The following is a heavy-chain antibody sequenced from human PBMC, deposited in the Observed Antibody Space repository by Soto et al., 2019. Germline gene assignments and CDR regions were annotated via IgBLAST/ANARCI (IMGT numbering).Heavy chain of an antibody. CDR3: ARGISSITIFGVVTPNSFDY. CDR1: CYTFTSYG. Sequence: ASVKVSCKASCYTFTSYGISWVRQAPGQWLEWMGWISAYNGNTNYAQKLQGRVTMTTDTSTSTAYMELRSLRSDDTAVYYCARGISSITIFGVVTPNSFDYWGQGTLVTVSS. J-gene: IGHJ4*02. D-gene: IGHD3-3*01. CDR2: ISAYNGNT. V-gene: IGHV1-18*01.